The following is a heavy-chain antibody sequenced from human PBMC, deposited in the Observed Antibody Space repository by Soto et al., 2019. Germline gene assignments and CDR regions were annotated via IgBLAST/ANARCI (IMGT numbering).Heavy chain of an antibody. D-gene: IGHD4-17*01. V-gene: IGHV3-30*03. Sequence: QVQLVESGGGVVQAGRSLRLSCSASGFAFRSYGMHWVRQAPGKGLEWVAFISDDESDKYYADSVKGRFTISRDNSENTVDLHMNSLRFEDSSVYYCGRVLLCYVDPIDQWGQGTLVTVSS. CDR1: GFAFRSYG. J-gene: IGHJ4*02. CDR3: GRVLLCYVDPIDQ. CDR2: ISDDESDK.